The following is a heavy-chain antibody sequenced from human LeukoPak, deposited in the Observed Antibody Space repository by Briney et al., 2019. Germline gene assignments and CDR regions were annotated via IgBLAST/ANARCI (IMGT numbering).Heavy chain of an antibody. CDR2: IKHSGST. V-gene: IGHV4-39*07. Sequence: PSETLSLTCTVSGGSISSSSYCWGWIRQPPGKGLEWIGEIKHSGSTNYNPSLKSRVTISVDTSKNQFSLKLSSVTAADTAVYYCARGPTGDTYGGTSSGYFDYWGQGTLVTVSS. D-gene: IGHD4-23*01. CDR3: ARGPTGDTYGGTSSGYFDY. J-gene: IGHJ4*02. CDR1: GGSISSSSYC.